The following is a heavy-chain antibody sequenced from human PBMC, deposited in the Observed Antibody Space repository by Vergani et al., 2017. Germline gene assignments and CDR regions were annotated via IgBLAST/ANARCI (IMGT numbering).Heavy chain of an antibody. J-gene: IGHJ6*02. V-gene: IGHV3-23*01. CDR2: ITVSGESV. D-gene: IGHD2-2*01. CDR3: AKGVYCSSTSCYEGRGYYYGMGV. CDR1: GFTFTNFA. Sequence: LLESGGGLVQPGGSLRLSCAASGFTFTNFAMTWVRQAPGEGLEWVSGITVSGESVYYADSVKGRFTISRDDSKKMVYLQMNSLSAEDTAVYYCAKGVYCSSTSCYEGRGYYYGMGVWGQGTTVTFSS.